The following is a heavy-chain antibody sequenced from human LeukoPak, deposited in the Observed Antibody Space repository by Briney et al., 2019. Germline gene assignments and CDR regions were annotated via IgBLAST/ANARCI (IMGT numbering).Heavy chain of an antibody. D-gene: IGHD3-16*02. CDR3: AKKSSGLNPFDY. J-gene: IGHJ4*02. CDR2: ISSSGGDT. Sequence: GGSLRLSCAASGVTFSGYPLTWVRQAPGKGLEWVSGISSSGGDTHYADSVKGRFTISRDNSKNMVYLQMNSMRAEDTAVDDRAKKSSGLNPFDYWGQGTLVTVSS. V-gene: IGHV3-23*01. CDR1: GVTFSGYP.